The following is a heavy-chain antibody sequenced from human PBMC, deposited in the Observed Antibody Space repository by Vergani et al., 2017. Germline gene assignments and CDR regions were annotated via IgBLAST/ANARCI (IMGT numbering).Heavy chain of an antibody. J-gene: IGHJ3*02. CDR3: AKIRVVARWAFDI. CDR1: GFPFSSHG. V-gene: IGHV3-23*01. CDR2: ISSGGDYT. D-gene: IGHD2-15*01. Sequence: EAQLLESGGGLVQPGGSLRLSCVASGFPFSSHGMSWVRQTPGKGPVWVSCISSGGDYTYYSDSVKGRFSVSRDNSKNTLYLKINSMRAEYTAVYFCAKIRVVARWAFDIWGRGTMVTVSS.